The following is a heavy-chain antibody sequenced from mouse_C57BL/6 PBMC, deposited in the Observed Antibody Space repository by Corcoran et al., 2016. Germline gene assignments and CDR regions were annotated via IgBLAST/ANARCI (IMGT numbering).Heavy chain of an antibody. Sequence: EVQLQQSVAELVRPGASVKLSCTASGFNIKNTYMHWVKQRHEQGLECIVRIDPANGNTKYAPKFQGKATITADTSSNTAYLQLSSLTSEDTDSDYCAPGPAYWCQGTLVTVSA. CDR2: IDPANGNT. J-gene: IGHJ3*01. CDR3: APGPAY. V-gene: IGHV14-3*01. CDR1: GFNIKNTY.